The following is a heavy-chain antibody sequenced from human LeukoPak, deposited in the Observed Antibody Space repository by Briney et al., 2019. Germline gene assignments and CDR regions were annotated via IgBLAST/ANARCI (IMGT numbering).Heavy chain of an antibody. Sequence: GGSLRLSCAASGFTFSNYAMSWVRQAPGKGLEWVSTISGSGGSTYYADSVEGRVSISRDNSKNTLYLQMNSLRAEDTAVYYCAKDRNSEGGAAKNYWGQGTLVTVSS. CDR1: GFTFSNYA. CDR2: ISGSGGST. V-gene: IGHV3-23*01. J-gene: IGHJ4*02. D-gene: IGHD1-26*01. CDR3: AKDRNSEGGAAKNY.